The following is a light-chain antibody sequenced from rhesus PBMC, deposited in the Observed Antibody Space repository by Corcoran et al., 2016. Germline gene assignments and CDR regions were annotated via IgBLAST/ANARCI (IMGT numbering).Light chain of an antibody. V-gene: IGKV2S20*01. J-gene: IGKJ3*01. Sequence: EIVMTQTPLSLPVTPGEPASISCRSSQSTLDSEDGNTYLEWDLQKPGQSPQPLIYEVSKRASGVPDRFSGIGSDTDFTLKSSGVEAEDVGVYYCMQGIENPFTFGPGTKLYVK. CDR1: QSTLDSEDGNTY. CDR3: MQGIENPFT. CDR2: EVS.